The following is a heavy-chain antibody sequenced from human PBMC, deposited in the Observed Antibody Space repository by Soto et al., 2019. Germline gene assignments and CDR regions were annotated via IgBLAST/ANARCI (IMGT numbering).Heavy chain of an antibody. CDR3: ARVLYYGSGSYSPYGMDV. J-gene: IGHJ6*02. Sequence: QVQLVQSGAEVKKPGSSVKVSCKTSGVSFNNNGIGWVRQAPGHGLEWMGGVSPPFRTSNYARKFQGRISITADASTGTGNMELISLRSENTAQYYCARVLYYGSGSYSPYGMDVWGQGTTVTVSS. CDR1: GVSFNNNG. D-gene: IGHD3-10*01. V-gene: IGHV1-69*01. CDR2: VSPPFRTS.